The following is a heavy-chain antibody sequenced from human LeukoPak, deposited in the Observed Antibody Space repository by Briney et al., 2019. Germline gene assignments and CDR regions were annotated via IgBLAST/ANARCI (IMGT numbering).Heavy chain of an antibody. Sequence: GGSLRLSCAASGFTFSSYWMHWVRQAPGKGLVWVSLIKSDGSSTSYADSVKGRFTTSRDNAKNTLYLQMNSLSAGDTAVYYCARGGMYYDFWSDYWGQGNLVTVSS. D-gene: IGHD3-3*01. CDR1: GFTFSSYW. J-gene: IGHJ4*02. CDR2: IKSDGSST. V-gene: IGHV3-74*01. CDR3: ARGGMYYDFWSDY.